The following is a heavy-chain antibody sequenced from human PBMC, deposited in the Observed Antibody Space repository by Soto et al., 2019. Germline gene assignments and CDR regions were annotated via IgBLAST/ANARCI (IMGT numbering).Heavy chain of an antibody. CDR3: ARAHPVPAAISDY. Sequence: ASVKVSCKASGYTFTSYDFNWVRQATGQGLEWMGWMNPNSGNTGYAQKFQGRVTMTRNTSISTAYMELSSLRSEDTAVYYCARAHPVPAAISDYWGQGTLVTVSS. J-gene: IGHJ4*02. V-gene: IGHV1-8*01. D-gene: IGHD2-2*01. CDR2: MNPNSGNT. CDR1: GYTFTSYD.